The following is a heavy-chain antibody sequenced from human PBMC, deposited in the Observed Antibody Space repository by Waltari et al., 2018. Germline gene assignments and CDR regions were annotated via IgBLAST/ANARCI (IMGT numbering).Heavy chain of an antibody. Sequence: QVQLQESGPGLVKPSQTLSLTCAVSGGSISSGFHYWGWIRQHPGKGLEWVGYIYFSGSTYYNPSLKSRVTISVDRSKNQFSLKLNSVTAADTAVYYCARGSSWYRVDYWGQGTLVTVSS. V-gene: IGHV4-31*11. CDR1: GGSISSGFHY. CDR3: ARGSSWYRVDY. D-gene: IGHD6-13*01. CDR2: IYFSGST. J-gene: IGHJ4*02.